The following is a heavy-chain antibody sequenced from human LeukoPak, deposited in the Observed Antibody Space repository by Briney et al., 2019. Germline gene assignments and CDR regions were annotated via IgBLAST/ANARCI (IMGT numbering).Heavy chain of an antibody. CDR2: IYYSGST. J-gene: IGHJ5*02. V-gene: IGHV4-39*07. CDR3: AREKDGQSEGPDP. CDR1: GGSISSSSYY. Sequence: SETLSLTCTVSGGSISSSSYYWGWIRQPPGKGLEWIGSIYYSGSTYYNPSLKSRVTISVDTSKNQFSLKLSSVTAADTAVYYCAREKDGQSEGPDPWGQGTLITVSS.